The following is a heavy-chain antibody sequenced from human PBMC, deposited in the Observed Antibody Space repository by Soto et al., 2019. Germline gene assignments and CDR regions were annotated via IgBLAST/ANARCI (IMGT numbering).Heavy chain of an antibody. CDR3: ARTAPMDAGDKYYYDF. J-gene: IGHJ4*02. Sequence: GASVKVSCKTSGGTFSTFGISWVRQAPGQGLELMGGIIPFFGTAEYSQKFEDRITITADESTNTVYMDLRSLTSEDTAIYYCARTAPMDAGDKYYYDFWGQGALVTVSS. CDR1: GGTFSTFG. CDR2: IIPFFGTA. D-gene: IGHD3-16*01. V-gene: IGHV1-69*13.